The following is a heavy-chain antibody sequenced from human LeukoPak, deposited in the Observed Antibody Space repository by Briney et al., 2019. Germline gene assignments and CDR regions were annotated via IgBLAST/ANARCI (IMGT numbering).Heavy chain of an antibody. V-gene: IGHV3-23*01. D-gene: IGHD5-18*01. CDR1: GFTFSSYA. CDR2: ISGSGGST. J-gene: IGHJ4*02. CDR3: AKDGGPGGYSYGFLGY. Sequence: GGSLRLSCAASGFTFSSYAMSWVRQAPGKGLEWVSAISGSGGSTYYADSVKGWFTISRDNSKNTLYLQMNSLRAEDTAVYYCAKDGGPGGYSYGFLGYWGQGTLVTVSS.